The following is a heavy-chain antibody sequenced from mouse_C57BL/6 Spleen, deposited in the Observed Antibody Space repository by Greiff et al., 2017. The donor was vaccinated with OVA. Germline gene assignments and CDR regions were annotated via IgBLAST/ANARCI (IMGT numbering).Heavy chain of an antibody. D-gene: IGHD1-1*01. CDR3: ARGSYYGGEAMDY. J-gene: IGHJ4*01. Sequence: VKLMESGPELVKPGASVKISCKASGYAFSSSWMNWVKQRPGKGLEWIGRIYPGDGDTNYNGKFKGKATLTADKSSSTAYMQLSSLTSEDSAVYCCARGSYYGGEAMDYWGQGTSVTVSS. V-gene: IGHV1-82*01. CDR1: GYAFSSSW. CDR2: IYPGDGDT.